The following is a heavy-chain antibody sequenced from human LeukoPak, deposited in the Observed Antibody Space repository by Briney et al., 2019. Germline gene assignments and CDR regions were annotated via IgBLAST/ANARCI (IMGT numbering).Heavy chain of an antibody. D-gene: IGHD3-16*02. Sequence: ASVKVSCKASGYTFTSYYMHWVRQAPGQGLEWMGIINPSGGSTSYAQKFQGRVTMTRDTSTSTVYMELSSLRSEDTAVYYCARDREVSGVIVPSVFDYWGQGTLVTVSS. CDR3: ARDREVSGVIVPSVFDY. V-gene: IGHV1-46*01. CDR1: GYTFTSYY. CDR2: INPSGGST. J-gene: IGHJ4*02.